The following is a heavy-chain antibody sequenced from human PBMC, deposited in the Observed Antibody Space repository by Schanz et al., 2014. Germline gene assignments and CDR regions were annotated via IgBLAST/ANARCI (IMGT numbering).Heavy chain of an antibody. V-gene: IGHV3-11*01. D-gene: IGHD3-10*01. Sequence: VQLVESEGGLVQPGGSLRLSCSASGFTFSDYFMTWIRQAPGKGLEWLSYISSSGTSTYYADSVKGRFTISRDNAKNSLYLQMINLRAEDTAFYYCARFRVHYSDFWGQGVLVTVSS. CDR1: GFTFSDYF. CDR2: ISSSGTST. J-gene: IGHJ4*02. CDR3: ARFRVHYSDF.